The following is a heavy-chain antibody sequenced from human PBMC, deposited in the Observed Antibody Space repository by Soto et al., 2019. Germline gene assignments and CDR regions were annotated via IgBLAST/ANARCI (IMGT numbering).Heavy chain of an antibody. J-gene: IGHJ4*02. V-gene: IGHV3-72*01. D-gene: IGHD3-22*01. CDR3: VRDTYFSDSSSYTRCFDF. CDR2: SRNQANGYST. Sequence: EVQLVESGGGLVQPGGSLRLSCSVSGFTLSDHYIDWVRQAPGKGLEWVGRSRNQANGYSTIYAASVKGRFTTSRDDSKNLVYLQMESLRTEDTAVYYCVRDTYFSDSSSYTRCFDFWGQGAPGHRLL. CDR1: GFTLSDHY.